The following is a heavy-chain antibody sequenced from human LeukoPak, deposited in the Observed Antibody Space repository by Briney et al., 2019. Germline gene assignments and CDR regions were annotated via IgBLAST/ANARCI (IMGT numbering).Heavy chain of an antibody. D-gene: IGHD3-10*01. CDR3: AKGRILWFGEQSDFDY. Sequence: PGGSLRLSCAASGFTFTKYGMSWVRQAPGKGLEWISPISDSGAYTYYADLVKGRFTVSRDNSKNMVFLEVNSLRAEDTATYFCAKGRILWFGEQSDFDYWGQGTLVTVSS. V-gene: IGHV3-23*01. CDR1: GFTFTKYG. J-gene: IGHJ4*02. CDR2: ISDSGAYT.